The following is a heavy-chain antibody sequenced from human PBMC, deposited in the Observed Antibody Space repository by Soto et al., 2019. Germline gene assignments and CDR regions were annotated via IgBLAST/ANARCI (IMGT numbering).Heavy chain of an antibody. J-gene: IGHJ4*02. CDR2: IYYSGST. D-gene: IGHD3-10*01. CDR1: GGSISSYY. CDR3: ARGLFTMVRGVSFDY. V-gene: IGHV4-59*01. Sequence: PSDTLSLTCTVSGGSISSYYWSWIRQPPGKGLEWIGYIYYSGSTNYNPSLKSRVTISVDTSKNQFSLKLSSVTAADTAVYYCARGLFTMVRGVSFDYWGQGTLVTVSS.